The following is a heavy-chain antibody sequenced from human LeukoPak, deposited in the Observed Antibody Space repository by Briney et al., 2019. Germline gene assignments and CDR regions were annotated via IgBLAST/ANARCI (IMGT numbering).Heavy chain of an antibody. CDR3: ARRSLWFGELSLYYFDY. J-gene: IGHJ4*02. CDR2: IYYSGST. CDR1: GGSISSSGYY. V-gene: IGHV4-39*01. D-gene: IGHD3-10*01. Sequence: PSETLSLTCTVSGGSISSSGYYWGWIRQPPGKGLEWIGSIYYSGSTYYNPSLKSRVTISVDTSKNQFSLKLSSVNAADTAVYYCARRSLWFGELSLYYFDYWGQGTLVTVSS.